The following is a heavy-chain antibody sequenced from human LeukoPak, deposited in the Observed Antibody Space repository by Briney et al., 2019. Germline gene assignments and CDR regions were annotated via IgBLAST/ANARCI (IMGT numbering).Heavy chain of an antibody. Sequence: SETLSLTCTVSGGSISSGSYYWSWIRQPAGKGLEWIGCIYTSGSTNYNPSLKSRVTISVDTSKNQFSLKLSSVTAADTAVYYCARGTNWNLLDYWGQGTLVTVSS. CDR3: ARGTNWNLLDY. V-gene: IGHV4-61*02. D-gene: IGHD1-7*01. CDR1: GGSISSGSYY. J-gene: IGHJ4*02. CDR2: IYTSGST.